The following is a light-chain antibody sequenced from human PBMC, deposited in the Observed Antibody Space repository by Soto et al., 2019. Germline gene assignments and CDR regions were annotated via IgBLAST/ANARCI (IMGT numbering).Light chain of an antibody. Sequence: QSALTQPASVSGSPGQSITLSCTGTISDVGGYNYVSWYQQHPGKAPKLMIYDVSNRPSGVSNRFSGSKSGNTASLTISGLQAEDEADYYCSSYTSSSTLVFGGGTKVTVL. CDR3: SSYTSSSTLV. V-gene: IGLV2-14*01. CDR2: DVS. CDR1: ISDVGGYNY. J-gene: IGLJ2*01.